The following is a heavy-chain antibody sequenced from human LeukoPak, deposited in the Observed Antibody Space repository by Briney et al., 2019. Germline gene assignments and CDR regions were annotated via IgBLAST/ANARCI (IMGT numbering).Heavy chain of an antibody. CDR2: IYYSGST. J-gene: IGHJ5*02. V-gene: IGHV4-59*08. CDR1: GGSISSYY. D-gene: IGHD2-21*01. Sequence: SETLSLTCTVSGGSISSYYWSWIRQPPGKGLEWIGYIYYSGSTNYNPSLKSRVTISVDTSKNQFSLKLSSVTAADTAVYYCARAEYPNGLWFPENSGFDPWGQGTLVTVSS. CDR3: ARAEYPNGLWFPENSGFDP.